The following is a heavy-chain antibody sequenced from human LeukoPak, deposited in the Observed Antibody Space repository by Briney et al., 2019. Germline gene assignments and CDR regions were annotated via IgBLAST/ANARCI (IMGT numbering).Heavy chain of an antibody. CDR1: GFTLINYY. V-gene: IGHV1-46*01. D-gene: IGHD4/OR15-4a*01. CDR2: INLSGGST. Sequence: ASVKVSCKASGFTLINYYMHWVRQAPGQGLEWLGIINLSGGSTHYPQKFQDRVTMTRDTSTSTVYMELSSLRSEDTAVYYCARDLDYGEKSEDYWGQGTLVTVSS. J-gene: IGHJ4*02. CDR3: ARDLDYGEKSEDY.